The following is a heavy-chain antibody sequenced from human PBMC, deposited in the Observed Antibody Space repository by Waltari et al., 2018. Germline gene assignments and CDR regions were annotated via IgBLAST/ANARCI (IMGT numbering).Heavy chain of an antibody. CDR1: GFTFSSSA. D-gene: IGHD6-19*01. CDR3: AKAFNGSAWDH. CDR2: ISGSGGST. V-gene: IGHV3-23*01. J-gene: IGHJ4*02. Sequence: EVQLLESGGGLVQPGGSLRLSCAASGFTFSSSALSWVRQAPGKGLGWVTAISGSGGSTYYADSVKGRFTISRDNSRNTLCLKMNSLRAEDTAVFYCAKAFNGSAWDHWGQGTLVTVSS.